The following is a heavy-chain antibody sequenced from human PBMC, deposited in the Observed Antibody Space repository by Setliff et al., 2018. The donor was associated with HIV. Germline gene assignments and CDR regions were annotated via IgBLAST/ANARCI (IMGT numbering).Heavy chain of an antibody. Sequence: SETLSLTCTVSGGPIGSDDHYWSWIRQPPGKGLEWIGYIYHTGATYYKSSLESRLTISVDTSKNQFSLKLNSVTAADTAVYFCARMSISASVYFDYWGQGSQVTAPQ. CDR2: IYHTGAT. J-gene: IGHJ4*02. V-gene: IGHV4-30-4*01. CDR1: GGPIGSDDHY. D-gene: IGHD6-25*01. CDR3: ARMSISASVYFDY.